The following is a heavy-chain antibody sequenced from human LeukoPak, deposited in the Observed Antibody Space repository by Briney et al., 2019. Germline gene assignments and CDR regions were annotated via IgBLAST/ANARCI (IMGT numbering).Heavy chain of an antibody. Sequence: KSSETLSLTCAVYGGSFSGYYWSWIRQPPGKGLEWIGEINHSGSANYNPSLKSRVTISVDTSKNQFSLKLSSVTAADTAVYYCARELTRNYYFDYWGQGTLVTVSS. D-gene: IGHD1-7*01. CDR1: GGSFSGYY. J-gene: IGHJ4*02. CDR3: ARELTRNYYFDY. CDR2: INHSGSA. V-gene: IGHV4-34*01.